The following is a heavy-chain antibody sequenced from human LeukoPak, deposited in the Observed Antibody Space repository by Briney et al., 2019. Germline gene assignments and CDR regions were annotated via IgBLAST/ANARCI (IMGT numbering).Heavy chain of an antibody. V-gene: IGHV4-61*02. CDR1: GGSISSGSYY. CDR3: ASRRGVAYDSSGYYFDY. J-gene: IGHJ4*02. D-gene: IGHD3-22*01. CDR2: IYTSGST. Sequence: PSQTLSLTCTVSGGSISSGSYYWSWIRQPAGKGLEWIGRIYTSGSTNYNPSLKSRVTISVDRSKNQFSLKLSSVTAADTAVYYCASRRGVAYDSSGYYFDYWGQGTLVTVSS.